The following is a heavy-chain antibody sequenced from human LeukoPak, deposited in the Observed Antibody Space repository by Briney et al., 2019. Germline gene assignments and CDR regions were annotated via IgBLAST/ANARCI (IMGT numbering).Heavy chain of an antibody. CDR2: ISSSSSYI. J-gene: IGHJ4*02. V-gene: IGHV3-21*01. Sequence: PGGSLRLSCAASGFTFSSYSMNWVRQAPGKGLEWVSSISSSSSYIYYADSVKGRFTISRDNAKNSLYLQMNSLRAEDTAVYYCAREGKYYGSGSSGGYWGQGTLVTVSS. CDR3: AREGKYYGSGSSGGY. D-gene: IGHD3-10*01. CDR1: GFTFSSYS.